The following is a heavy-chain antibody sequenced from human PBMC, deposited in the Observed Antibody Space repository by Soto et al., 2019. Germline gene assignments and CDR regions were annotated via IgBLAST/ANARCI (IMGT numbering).Heavy chain of an antibody. CDR3: ARADDFWSGSAFDY. J-gene: IGHJ4*02. V-gene: IGHV3-7*01. D-gene: IGHD3-3*01. CDR2: IKQDGSEK. CDR1: GFTFSSYW. Sequence: LRLSCAASGFTFSSYWMSWVRQAPGKGLEWVANIKQDGSEKYYVDSVKGRFTISRDNAKNSLYLQMNSLRAEDTVVYYCARADDFWSGSAFDYWGQGTLVTVSS.